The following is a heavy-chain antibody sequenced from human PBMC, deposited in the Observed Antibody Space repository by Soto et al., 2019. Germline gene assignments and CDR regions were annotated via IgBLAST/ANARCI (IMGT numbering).Heavy chain of an antibody. D-gene: IGHD3-10*01. Sequence: GGSLRLSCAASGFTFSSYAMSWVRQAPGKGLEWVSAISGSGSSTYYADSVKGRFTISRDNSKNTLYLQMNSLRAEDTAVYYCAKLLVWFGELFYGFDIWGQGTMVTVSS. CDR2: ISGSGSST. J-gene: IGHJ3*02. CDR1: GFTFSSYA. V-gene: IGHV3-23*01. CDR3: AKLLVWFGELFYGFDI.